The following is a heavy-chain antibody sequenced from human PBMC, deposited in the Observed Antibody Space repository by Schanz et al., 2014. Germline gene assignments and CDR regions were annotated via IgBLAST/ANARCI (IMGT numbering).Heavy chain of an antibody. Sequence: EVRLVESGGGVVQPGRSLRLSCEASEFTFSSYKMNWVRQAPGKGLEWVSSISSSGSYIHYADSVKGRFTISRDNAKNTLYLQMNSLRAEDTAVYYCARDSRPNYDFLTAYYSIDYWGQGTLXTVSS. CDR1: EFTFSSYK. CDR3: ARDSRPNYDFLTAYYSIDY. V-gene: IGHV3-21*02. CDR2: ISSSGSYI. J-gene: IGHJ4*02. D-gene: IGHD3-9*01.